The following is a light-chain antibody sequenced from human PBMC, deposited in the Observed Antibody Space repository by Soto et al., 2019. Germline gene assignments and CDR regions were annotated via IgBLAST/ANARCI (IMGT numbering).Light chain of an antibody. CDR1: QNISSY. Sequence: EIVMMQSPATLSVSPGERATLSWRASQNISSYLACYQHKPGQAPRLLISGASTGATGIPARFSGSGSGTEFTLTISSLQSEDCAIYYCQQYHTWPITFGGGTKVDNK. J-gene: IGKJ4*01. CDR2: GAS. V-gene: IGKV3-15*01. CDR3: QQYHTWPIT.